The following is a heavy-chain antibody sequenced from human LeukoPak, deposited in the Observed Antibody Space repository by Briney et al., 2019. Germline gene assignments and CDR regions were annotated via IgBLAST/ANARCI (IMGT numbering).Heavy chain of an antibody. CDR3: ATDSRELQYYFDY. V-gene: IGHV1-24*01. CDR1: GYTLTELS. Sequence: APVKVSCKVSGYTLTELSMHWVRQAPGKGLEWMGGFDPEDGETIYAQKFQGRVTMTEDTSTDTAYMELSSLRSEDTAVYYCATDSRELQYYFDYWGQGTLVTVSS. D-gene: IGHD1-26*01. J-gene: IGHJ4*02. CDR2: FDPEDGET.